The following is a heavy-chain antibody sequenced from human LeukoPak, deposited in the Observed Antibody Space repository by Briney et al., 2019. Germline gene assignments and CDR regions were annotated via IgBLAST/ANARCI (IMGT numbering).Heavy chain of an antibody. CDR3: ARGDSEQQLANWFDP. CDR2: INHSGST. D-gene: IGHD6-13*01. V-gene: IGHV4-39*07. CDR1: GGSISSGDYY. J-gene: IGHJ5*02. Sequence: MPSETLSLTCTVSGGSISSGDYYWSWIRQPPGKGLEWIGEINHSGSTNYNPSLKSRVTISVDTSKNQFSLKLSSVTAADTAVYYCARGDSEQQLANWFDPWGQGTLVTVSS.